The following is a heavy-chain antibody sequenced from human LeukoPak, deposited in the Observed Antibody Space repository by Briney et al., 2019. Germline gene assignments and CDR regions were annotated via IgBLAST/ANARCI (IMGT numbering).Heavy chain of an antibody. D-gene: IGHD6-13*01. CDR2: IYYRGSTYSGYT. CDR1: GGSISSYS. Sequence: SETLSLTCTVSGGSISSYSWSWIRQPPGKGLEWIGKIYYRGSTYSGYTNHNPSLKSRVTISGDASKNQFSLNLSSVTAADTAVYYCVRESPGTVDYWGQGILVIVSS. CDR3: VRESPGTVDY. V-gene: IGHV4-59*12. J-gene: IGHJ4*02.